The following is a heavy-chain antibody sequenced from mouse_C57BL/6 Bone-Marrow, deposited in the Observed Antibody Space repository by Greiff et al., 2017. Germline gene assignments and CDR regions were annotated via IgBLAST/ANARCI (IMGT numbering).Heavy chain of an antibody. CDR3: ARKGGYSKGDY. J-gene: IGHJ2*01. D-gene: IGHD2-5*01. Sequence: QVQLQQSGAELVKPGASVKLSCKASGYTFTSYWMHWVKQRPGQGLEWIGMIHPNSGSTNYNEKFKSKATLTVDKSSRTAYMQLSSLTSEDSAVYYCARKGGYSKGDYWGQGTTLTVSS. CDR1: GYTFTSYW. CDR2: IHPNSGST. V-gene: IGHV1-64*01.